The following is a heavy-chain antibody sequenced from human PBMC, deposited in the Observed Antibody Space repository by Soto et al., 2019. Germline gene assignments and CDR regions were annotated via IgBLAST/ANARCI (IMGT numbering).Heavy chain of an antibody. CDR2: VHGDGTT. Sequence: SETLSLTCTVSGASISSYSWSWIRQPAGKGLEWIGRVHGDGTTRYNPSLKSRVTTSLDTSKNPWSLRLTSVTVADTAIYYCARVRTDTSGYYHVAYDVWGQGTVVT. V-gene: IGHV4-4*07. J-gene: IGHJ3*01. D-gene: IGHD3-3*01. CDR3: ARVRTDTSGYYHVAYDV. CDR1: GASISSYS.